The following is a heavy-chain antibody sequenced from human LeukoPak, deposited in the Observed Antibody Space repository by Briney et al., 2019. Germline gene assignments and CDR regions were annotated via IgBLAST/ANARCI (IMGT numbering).Heavy chain of an antibody. J-gene: IGHJ5*02. CDR3: ARSRVGINGSSWYWFDP. Sequence: ETSETLSLTCTVSGGSISSYHWSWIRQPPGKGLEWIGYIYYSGSTNYNPSLKSRVTISVDTSKNQFSLKLSSVTAADTAVYYCARSRVGINGSSWYWFDPWGQGTLVTVSS. D-gene: IGHD6-13*01. CDR2: IYYSGST. CDR1: GGSISSYH. V-gene: IGHV4-59*12.